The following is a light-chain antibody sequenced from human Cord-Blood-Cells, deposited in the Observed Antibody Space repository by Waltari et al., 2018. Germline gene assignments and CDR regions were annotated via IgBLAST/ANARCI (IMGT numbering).Light chain of an antibody. CDR3: QQRSNWPPVLS. Sequence: EIVLTQSPATLSLSPGERATLSCRASQSVSSYLAWYQQKPGQAPRLLIYDASNRATGIPARFGGSGSVTDFTLTISSLEPEDFAVYYCQQRSNWPPVLSFGGGTKVEIK. J-gene: IGKJ4*01. CDR1: QSVSSY. CDR2: DAS. V-gene: IGKV3-11*01.